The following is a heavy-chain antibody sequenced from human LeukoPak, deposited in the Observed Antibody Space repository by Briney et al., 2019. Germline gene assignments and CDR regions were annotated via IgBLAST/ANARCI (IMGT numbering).Heavy chain of an antibody. J-gene: IGHJ4*02. CDR3: ARARASGRSGFDY. CDR1: GFTFNNYA. Sequence: GGSLRLSCAASGFTFNNYAMNWVRQAPGKGLEWVSYISSSSSTIYYADSVKGRFTISRDNAKNSLDLQMNSLRDEDTAVYYCARARASGRSGFDYWGQGTLVTVSP. V-gene: IGHV3-48*02. D-gene: IGHD2-15*01. CDR2: ISSSSSTI.